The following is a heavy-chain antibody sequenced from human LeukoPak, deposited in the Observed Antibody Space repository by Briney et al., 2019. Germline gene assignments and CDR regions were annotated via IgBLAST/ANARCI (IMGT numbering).Heavy chain of an antibody. J-gene: IGHJ4*02. Sequence: PGGSLRLSWAASGFTFSSYWMSSVRQAPGKGLEWEANIKQDGSEKYYVDSVKGRFTISRDNAKNSLYLQMNSLRAEDTAVYYCARDGTVVVAERVDYWGQGTLVTVSS. CDR1: GFTFSSYW. V-gene: IGHV3-7*05. D-gene: IGHD2-15*01. CDR2: IKQDGSEK. CDR3: ARDGTVVVAERVDY.